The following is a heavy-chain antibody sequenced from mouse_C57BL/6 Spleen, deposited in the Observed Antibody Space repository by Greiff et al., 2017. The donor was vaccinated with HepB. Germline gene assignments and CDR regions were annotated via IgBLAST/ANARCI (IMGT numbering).Heavy chain of an antibody. D-gene: IGHD2-2*01. CDR3: ARWGYDGFAY. J-gene: IGHJ3*01. CDR1: GYAFSSSW. Sequence: QVQLKQSGPELVKPGASVKISCKASGYAFSSSWMNWVKQRPGKGLEWIGRIYPGDGDTNYNGKFKGKATLTADKSSSTAYMQLSSLTSEDSAVYFCARWGYDGFAYWGQVTLVTVSA. CDR2: IYPGDGDT. V-gene: IGHV1-82*01.